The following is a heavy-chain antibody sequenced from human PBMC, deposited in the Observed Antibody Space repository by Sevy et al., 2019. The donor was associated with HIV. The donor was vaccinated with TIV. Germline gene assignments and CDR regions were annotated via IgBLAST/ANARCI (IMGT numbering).Heavy chain of an antibody. Sequence: ASVKVSCKVPGYTLSEVSMHWMRQAPAKGLEWMGGFVPEDGEIVYAQKFQGRVTVAEDTLTDTAYLEVTNLRSEDTATYFCVIGDTPRLTGSGTRLKDQSLNYFHFWGQGTLVTVSS. V-gene: IGHV1-24*01. D-gene: IGHD2-2*01. CDR1: GYTLSEVS. J-gene: IGHJ4*02. CDR2: FVPEDGEI. CDR3: VIGDTPRLTGSGTRLKDQSLNYFHF.